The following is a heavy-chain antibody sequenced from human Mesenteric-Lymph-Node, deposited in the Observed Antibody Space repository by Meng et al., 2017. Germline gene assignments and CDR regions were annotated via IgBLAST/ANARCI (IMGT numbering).Heavy chain of an antibody. CDR2: IYYSGST. V-gene: IGHV4-31*03. CDR3: ASLYGDSSVWYLDL. Sequence: QGQQQESGPGLVKPSQTLSLTCTVSGGSISSGNHYWSWIRQHPGKGLEYIGYIYYSGSTYYNPSLKSRVIISVDTSKNQFSLRLNSVTAADTAVYYCASLYGDSSVWYLDLWGRGTLVTVSS. CDR1: GGSISSGNHY. D-gene: IGHD4-17*01. J-gene: IGHJ2*01.